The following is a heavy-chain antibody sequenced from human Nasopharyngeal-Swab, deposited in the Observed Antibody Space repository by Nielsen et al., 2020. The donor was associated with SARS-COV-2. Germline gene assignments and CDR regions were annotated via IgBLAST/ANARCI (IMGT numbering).Heavy chain of an antibody. CDR3: AREGVGGFDV. CDR1: GFFFSRFA. CDR2: INDYGNRI. J-gene: IGHJ3*01. Sequence: GESLKISCLVSGFFFSRFAMHWVREAPGKGLEYVSTINDYGNRINYEYSVRGRFTISRDNAKNSVSLQMNSLRAEDTAVYYCAREGVGGFDVWGQGTMVTVSS. D-gene: IGHD2-15*01. V-gene: IGHV3-64*04.